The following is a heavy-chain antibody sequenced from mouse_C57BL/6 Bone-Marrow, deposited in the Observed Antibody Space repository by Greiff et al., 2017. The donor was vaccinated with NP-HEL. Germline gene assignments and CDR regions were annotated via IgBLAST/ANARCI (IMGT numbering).Heavy chain of an antibody. CDR2: IYPRSGNT. CDR1: GYTFTSYG. CDR3: ERLRRYLDY. V-gene: IGHV1-81*01. Sequence: QVHVKQSGAELARPGASVKLSCKASGYTFTSYGISWVKQRTGQGLEWIGEIYPRSGNTYYNEKFKGKATLTADKSSSTAYMELRSLTSEDSAVYFCERLRRYLDYWAKAPLSQSPQ. D-gene: IGHD1-2*01. J-gene: IGHJ2*01.